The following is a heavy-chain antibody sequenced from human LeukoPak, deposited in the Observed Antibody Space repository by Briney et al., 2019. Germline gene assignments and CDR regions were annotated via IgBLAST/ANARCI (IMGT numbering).Heavy chain of an antibody. CDR2: INHSGST. J-gene: IGHJ4*02. Sequence: ASETLSLTCAVYGGSLSGYYWSWIRQPPGKGLEWIGEINHSGSTNYNPSLKSRVTISVDTSKNQFSLKLSSVTAADTAVYYCANYDFWSGYAFDYWGQGTLVTVSS. V-gene: IGHV4-34*01. CDR3: ANYDFWSGYAFDY. CDR1: GGSLSGYY. D-gene: IGHD3-3*01.